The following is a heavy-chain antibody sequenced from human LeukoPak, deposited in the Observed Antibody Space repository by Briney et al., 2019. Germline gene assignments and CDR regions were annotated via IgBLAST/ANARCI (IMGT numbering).Heavy chain of an antibody. CDR3: ARGYYDSSGYLGDY. CDR1: GFTFSSYA. CDR2: IYSGGST. Sequence: GGSLRLSCAASGFTFSSYAMSWVRQAPGKGLEWVSVIYSGGSTYYADSVKGRFTISRDNSKNTLYLQMNSLRAEDTAVYYCARGYYDSSGYLGDYWGQGTLVTVSS. J-gene: IGHJ4*02. D-gene: IGHD3-22*01. V-gene: IGHV3-53*01.